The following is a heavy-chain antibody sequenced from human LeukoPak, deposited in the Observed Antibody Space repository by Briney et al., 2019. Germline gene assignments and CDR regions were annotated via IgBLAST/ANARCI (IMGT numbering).Heavy chain of an antibody. V-gene: IGHV3-23*01. CDR3: AKVAYFYYYYYMDA. CDR2: LSGSGGTT. J-gene: IGHJ6*03. Sequence: PGGSLRLSCAASGFIFRSYAMSWVRQAPGKGLEWVSALSGSGGTTYYADSVKGRFTISRDNSKNTLYLQMNSLRAEDTAVYYCAKVAYFYYYYYMDAWGKGTTVTVSS. CDR1: GFIFRSYA.